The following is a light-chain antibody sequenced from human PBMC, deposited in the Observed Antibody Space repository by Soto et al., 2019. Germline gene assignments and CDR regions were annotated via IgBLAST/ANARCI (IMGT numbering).Light chain of an antibody. V-gene: IGKV3-20*01. CDR3: QQYGSSRWT. CDR2: QTS. J-gene: IGKJ1*01. CDR1: QGIGDT. Sequence: EVVMTQSPATLSVSPGEGVTLSCRASQGIGDTLAWYQHRPGQTPRLLIYQTSIRAAGIPARFSGSGSGADFTLTISRLEPEDFAVYYCQQYGSSRWTFGQGTKVDI.